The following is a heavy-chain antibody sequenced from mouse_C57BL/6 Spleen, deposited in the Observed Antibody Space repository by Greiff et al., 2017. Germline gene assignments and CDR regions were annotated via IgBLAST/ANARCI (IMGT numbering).Heavy chain of an antibody. CDR2: ISSGGSYT. Sequence: DVHLVESGGDLVKPGGSLKLSCAASGFTFSSYGMSWVRQTPDKRLEWVATISSGGSYTYYPDSVKGRFTISRDKAKNTLYLQMSSLKSEDTAMYYGARPAQATYYFDYWGQGTTLTVSS. J-gene: IGHJ2*01. V-gene: IGHV5-6*01. D-gene: IGHD3-2*02. CDR3: ARPAQATYYFDY. CDR1: GFTFSSYG.